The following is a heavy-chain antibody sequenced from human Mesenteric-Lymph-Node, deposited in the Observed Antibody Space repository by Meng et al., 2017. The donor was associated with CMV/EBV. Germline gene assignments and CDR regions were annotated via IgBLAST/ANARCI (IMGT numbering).Heavy chain of an antibody. CDR2: IRSKANNYAT. V-gene: IGHV3-73*01. Sequence: GGSLRLSCAASGFTFSGSAMHWVRQTSGKGLEWVGRIRSKANNYATEYAASVKGRFTISRDDSKNTAYLQMNSLKTEDTAVYYCTRKPPWDSWNYFDYWGQGTLVTVSS. J-gene: IGHJ4*02. CDR1: GFTFSGSA. CDR3: TRKPPWDSWNYFDY. D-gene: IGHD6-13*01.